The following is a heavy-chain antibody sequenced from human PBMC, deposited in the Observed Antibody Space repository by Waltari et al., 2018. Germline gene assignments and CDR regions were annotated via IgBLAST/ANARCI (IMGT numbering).Heavy chain of an antibody. Sequence: QAQLVQSGAELKKPGSSVKVSCKVSGGSFSTHAITWVRQAPGPGLEWMGGIIPMFGTANYAQKIQDRVTINTDESMTTAYMHLSSLTSDDTAVYYCARGGLYGQQLLESAFEIWGQGTKVTVSS. CDR3: ARGGLYGQQLLESAFEI. CDR2: IIPMFGTA. V-gene: IGHV1-69*05. D-gene: IGHD6-13*01. CDR1: GGSFSTHA. J-gene: IGHJ3*02.